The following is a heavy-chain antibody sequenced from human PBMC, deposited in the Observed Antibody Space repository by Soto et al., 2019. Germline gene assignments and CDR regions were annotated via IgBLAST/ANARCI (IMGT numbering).Heavy chain of an antibody. CDR1: GFTFSSYW. D-gene: IGHD6-13*01. CDR3: ASLRQQQLADHDAFDI. V-gene: IGHV3-74*01. Sequence: GGSLRLSCAASGFTFSSYWIHWVRQAPGKGLVWVSRINSDGSSTSYADSVKGRFTISRDNAKNTLYLQMNSLRAEDTAVYYCASLRQQQLADHDAFDIWGQGTMVTVSS. J-gene: IGHJ3*02. CDR2: INSDGSST.